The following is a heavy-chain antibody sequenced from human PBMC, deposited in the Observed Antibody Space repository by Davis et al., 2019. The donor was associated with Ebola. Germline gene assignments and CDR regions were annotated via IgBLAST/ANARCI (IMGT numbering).Heavy chain of an antibody. CDR1: GGSISSYY. V-gene: IGHV4-59*01. J-gene: IGHJ5*02. D-gene: IGHD5-24*01. CDR3: ARHPGDGYNFLWFDP. CDR2: IYYSGST. Sequence: MPSETLSLTCTVSGGSISSYYWSWIRHPPGQGLEWIGYIYYSGSTNYNPSLKSRVTISVDTSKNQFSLKLSSVTAADTAVYYCARHPGDGYNFLWFDPWGQGTLVTVSS.